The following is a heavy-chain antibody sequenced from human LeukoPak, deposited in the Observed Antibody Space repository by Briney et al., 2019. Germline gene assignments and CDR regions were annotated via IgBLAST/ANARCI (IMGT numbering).Heavy chain of an antibody. D-gene: IGHD6-19*01. V-gene: IGHV3-15*01. J-gene: IGHJ4*02. CDR3: TTDPGGAVAVSYFDY. Sequence: GGSLRLSCAASGFTFSNAWMSWVRQAPGKGLEWVGRIKSKTDGGTTDYAAPVKGRFTISRDDSKNTPYLQMNSLKTEDTAVYYCTTDPGGAVAVSYFDYWGQGTLVTVSS. CDR1: GFTFSNAW. CDR2: IKSKTDGGTT.